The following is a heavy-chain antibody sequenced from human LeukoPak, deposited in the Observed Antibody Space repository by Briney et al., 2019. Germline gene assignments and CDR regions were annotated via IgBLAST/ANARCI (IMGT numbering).Heavy chain of an antibody. Sequence: GGSLRLSCVASGFPFSETAMTWVRQAPGKGLEWPSVITRGGSPYYADSVKGRFTISRDNARNTVYLQLNSLRNEDTALYYCAKEHLKYANDNRGSFDYWGQGTLVTVSS. D-gene: IGHD3-22*01. CDR1: GFPFSETA. V-gene: IGHV3-23*01. J-gene: IGHJ4*02. CDR2: ITRGGSP. CDR3: AKEHLKYANDNRGSFDY.